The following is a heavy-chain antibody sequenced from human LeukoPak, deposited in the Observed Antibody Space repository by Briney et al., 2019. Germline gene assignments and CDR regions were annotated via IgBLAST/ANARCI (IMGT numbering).Heavy chain of an antibody. CDR1: GFTFDEYA. V-gene: IGHV3-9*01. CDR2: ITWNSGSI. D-gene: IGHD6-19*01. J-gene: IGHJ6*02. CDR3: AKDMSSGWSGGAMDV. Sequence: PGSSVSLFYAPSGFTFDEYAMHWVRQDPGKGLEWVLYITWNSGSIGSADSVKGRFIISRGNAKNSLYLQMNSLRAEDTALYYCAKDMSSGWSGGAMDVWGQGTTVTVSS.